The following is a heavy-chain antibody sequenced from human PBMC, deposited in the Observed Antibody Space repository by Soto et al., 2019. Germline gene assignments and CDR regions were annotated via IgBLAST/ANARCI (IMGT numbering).Heavy chain of an antibody. CDR3: AREKGYISGPKNFDY. CDR1: GASISSGDYF. Sequence: LSLTCTVPGASISSGDYFWSWIRHSPGKGLEWIGYIYDSGSSYYNPSLKSRVTMSVDTSKNQFSLKLRSVTAADTAVYYCAREKGYISGPKNFDYWGQGTLVTGSS. CDR2: IYDSGSS. J-gene: IGHJ4*02. D-gene: IGHD5-12*01. V-gene: IGHV4-30-4*01.